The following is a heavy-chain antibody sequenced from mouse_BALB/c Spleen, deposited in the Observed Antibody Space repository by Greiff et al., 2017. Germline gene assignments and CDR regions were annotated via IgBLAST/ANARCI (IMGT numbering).Heavy chain of an antibody. CDR3: ARGDYDGHYYVMGY. CDR2: ISTYYGDA. D-gene: IGHD2-4*01. J-gene: IGHJ4*01. V-gene: IGHV1S137*01. Sequence: VQLQQSGAELVRPGVSVKISCKGSGYTFTDYAMHWVKQSHAKSLEWIGVISTYYGDASYNQKFKGKATMTVDKSSSTAYMELARLTSEDSAIYYCARGDYDGHYYVMGYWGEETSVTASS. CDR1: GYTFTDYA.